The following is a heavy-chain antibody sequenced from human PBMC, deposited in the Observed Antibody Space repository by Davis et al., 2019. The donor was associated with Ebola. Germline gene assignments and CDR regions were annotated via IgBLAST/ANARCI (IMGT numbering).Heavy chain of an antibody. CDR1: GVSISTYY. CDR3: AKYSSGWSFDH. Sequence: PSETLSLTCTVSGVSISTYYWSWIRQPVGKGLEWIGRIYASGSTNYNPSLESRVTMSVDTSKKQCSLKLSSVTAADTAMYYCAKYSSGWSFDHWGQGTLVTVSS. J-gene: IGHJ4*02. D-gene: IGHD6-19*01. V-gene: IGHV4-4*07. CDR2: IYASGST.